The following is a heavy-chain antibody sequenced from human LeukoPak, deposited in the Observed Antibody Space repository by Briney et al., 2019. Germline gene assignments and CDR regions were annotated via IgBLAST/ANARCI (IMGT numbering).Heavy chain of an antibody. CDR2: INSDGSDT. CDR3: AKNGPGLDYFDY. D-gene: IGHD3-10*01. V-gene: IGHV3-74*01. J-gene: IGHJ4*02. Sequence: PGGSLRLSCAASGFTFSSYWMHCVRQAPGKGLVWVSRINSDGSDTTYADSVKGRFTISRDNAKNTLYLQMNSLRAEDTAVYYCAKNGPGLDYFDYWGQGTLVTVSS. CDR1: GFTFSSYW.